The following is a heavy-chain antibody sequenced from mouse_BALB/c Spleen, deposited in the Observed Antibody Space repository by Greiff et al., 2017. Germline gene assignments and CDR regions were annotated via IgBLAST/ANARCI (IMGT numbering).Heavy chain of an antibody. J-gene: IGHJ1*01. D-gene: IGHD1-1*01. V-gene: IGHV5-15*02. CDR1: GFTFSDYG. CDR3: ARSYGSSYVWYFDV. CDR2: ISNLAYSI. Sequence: EVKLMESGGGLVQPGGSRKLSCAASGFTFSDYGMAWVRQAPGKGPEWVAFISNLAYSIYYADTVTGRFTISGENAKNTLYLEMSSLRSEDTAMYYCARSYGSSYVWYFDVWGAGTTVTVSS.